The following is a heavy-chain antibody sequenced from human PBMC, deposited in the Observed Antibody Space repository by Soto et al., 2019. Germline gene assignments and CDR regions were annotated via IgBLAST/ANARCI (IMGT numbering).Heavy chain of an antibody. CDR3: ARLGVGYCSSTSCYSPRPGGDY. D-gene: IGHD2-2*02. CDR1: CGSIISSSYY. CDR2: IYYIGST. V-gene: IGHV4-39*01. J-gene: IGHJ4*02. Sequence: PSETLSLACTVSCGSIISSSYYWGWIRQPPGRGLEWMGSIYYIGSTYYNPSLKSRVTISVDTSKNQFSLKLSSVTAADTAVYYCARLGVGYCSSTSCYSPRPGGDYWGQGTLVTVSS.